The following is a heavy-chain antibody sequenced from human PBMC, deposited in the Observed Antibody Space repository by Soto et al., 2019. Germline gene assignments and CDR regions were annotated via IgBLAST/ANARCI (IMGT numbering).Heavy chain of an antibody. CDR3: ARVSSRWYYSFDY. V-gene: IGHV4-30-2*01. CDR2: IYHSGST. D-gene: IGHD6-13*01. J-gene: IGHJ4*02. Sequence: PSETLSLTCAVSGGSISSGGYSWSWIRQPPGKGLEWIGYIYHSGSTYYNPSLKSRVTISVDRSKNQFSLKLSSVTAADTAVYYCARVSSRWYYSFDYWGQGTLVTVSS. CDR1: GGSISSGGYS.